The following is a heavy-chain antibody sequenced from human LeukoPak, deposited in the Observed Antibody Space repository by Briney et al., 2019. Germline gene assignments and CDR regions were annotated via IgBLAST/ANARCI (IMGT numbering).Heavy chain of an antibody. J-gene: IGHJ4*02. D-gene: IGHD5-12*01. CDR2: INSDGRST. CDR3: TRVGMSGFDGY. V-gene: IGHV3-74*01. Sequence: GGSLRLSCAASGFTFSSYWMRWVRQTPVKCLVWVSRINSDGRSTNYAGSVKGRFTISRDNAKNMLYLQMNSLRVEDTAVYYCTRVGMSGFDGYWGQGTLVTVSS. CDR1: GFTFSSYW.